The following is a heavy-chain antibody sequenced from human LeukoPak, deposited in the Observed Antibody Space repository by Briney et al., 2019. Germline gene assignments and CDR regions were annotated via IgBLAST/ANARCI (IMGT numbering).Heavy chain of an antibody. CDR2: INPNSGGT. J-gene: IGHJ3*02. CDR1: GYTFTDYY. CDR3: ARVVAWLQSSGSAFDM. V-gene: IGHV1-2*02. D-gene: IGHD5-24*01. Sequence: ASVKVSCKASGYTFTDYYVHWVRQAPGQGLEWMGWINPNSGGTNYAQKFQGRVTITRDTSISTAYMELTSLRSDDTAVFYCARVVAWLQSSGSAFDMWGQGAMVTVSS.